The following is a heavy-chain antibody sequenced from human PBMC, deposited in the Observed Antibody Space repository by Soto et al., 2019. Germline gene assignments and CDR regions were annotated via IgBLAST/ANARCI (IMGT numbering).Heavy chain of an antibody. Sequence: QVQLQESGPGLVKPSQPLSLTCTVSGGSISSGDYYWSWIRQPPGKGLEWIGYTYYSGSPYYNPSLKSRVTISVDTSKNQFALKLSSVTAADTAVYYCARWLGYGPHFDYWGQGTLVTVSS. CDR1: GGSISSGDYY. V-gene: IGHV4-30-4*01. CDR3: ARWLGYGPHFDY. J-gene: IGHJ4*02. D-gene: IGHD5-12*01. CDR2: TYYSGSP.